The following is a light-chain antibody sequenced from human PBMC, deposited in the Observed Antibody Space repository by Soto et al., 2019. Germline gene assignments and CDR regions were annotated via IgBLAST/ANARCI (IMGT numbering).Light chain of an antibody. CDR2: DNN. Sequence: QSVLTQPPSVSAAPGQKVSISCSGSSSNIGNNYVSWYQHVPGTAPNLLIYDNNKRPSGIPDRFSGSKSGTSATLGITGLQTGDEADYYCGTWDSRLSGGVFGGGTKLSVL. CDR1: SSNIGNNY. V-gene: IGLV1-51*01. J-gene: IGLJ2*01. CDR3: GTWDSRLSGGV.